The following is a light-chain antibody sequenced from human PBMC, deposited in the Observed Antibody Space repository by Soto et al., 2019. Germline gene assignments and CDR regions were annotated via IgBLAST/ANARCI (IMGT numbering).Light chain of an antibody. CDR1: QSISNY. J-gene: IGKJ3*01. Sequence: DIQMTQSPSSLSASVGDRVTITCRASQSISNYLNWYQQKPGKAPKRLIYAASSLQSGVPSRFSGGGSGTDFTLTITSLQPEDFATYSCQQSYITPPTFGPGTKVDIK. V-gene: IGKV1-39*01. CDR3: QQSYITPPT. CDR2: AAS.